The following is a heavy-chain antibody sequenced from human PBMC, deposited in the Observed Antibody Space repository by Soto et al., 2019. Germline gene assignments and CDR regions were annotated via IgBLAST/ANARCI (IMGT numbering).Heavy chain of an antibody. V-gene: IGHV3-53*04. CDR1: GFTVSSNY. Sequence: GGSLRLSCAASGFTVSSNYMSWVRQAPGKGLEWVSVIYSGGSTYYADSVKGRFTISRHNSKNTLYLQMSSLRAEDTAVYYCAANDXSGGSCYSGDAFDIWGQGTMVTVSS. CDR2: IYSGGST. D-gene: IGHD2-15*01. CDR3: AANDXSGGSCYSGDAFDI. J-gene: IGHJ3*02.